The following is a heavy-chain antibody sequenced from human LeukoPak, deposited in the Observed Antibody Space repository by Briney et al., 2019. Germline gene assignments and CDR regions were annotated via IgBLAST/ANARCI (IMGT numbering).Heavy chain of an antibody. D-gene: IGHD6-25*01. V-gene: IGHV3-7*01. CDR1: GFTFSSHW. CDR2: IKKDGSEK. Sequence: GGSLRLSCAASGFTFSSHWMSWVRQAPGKGLEWVANIKKDGSEKHYVDSVKGRFTISRDNAKNSLYLEINSLRAEDTAVYYCARVSGVYYYNYGMDVWGQGTTVTVSS. CDR3: ARVSGVYYYNYGMDV. J-gene: IGHJ6*02.